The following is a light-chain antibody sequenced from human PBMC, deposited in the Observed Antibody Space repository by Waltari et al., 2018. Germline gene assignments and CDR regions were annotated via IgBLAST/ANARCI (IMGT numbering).Light chain of an antibody. Sequence: QSVLTQPPSVSGAPGQRVTISCTGSRPNIGEGSAVHWYQQLPGTAPKLLIYGNNNRPSGVPDQFSGSKSGTSASLAITGLQAEDEADYYCQSYGSDWVFGGGTKLTVL. V-gene: IGLV1-40*01. CDR3: QSYGSDWV. CDR1: RPNIGEGSA. CDR2: GNN. J-gene: IGLJ3*02.